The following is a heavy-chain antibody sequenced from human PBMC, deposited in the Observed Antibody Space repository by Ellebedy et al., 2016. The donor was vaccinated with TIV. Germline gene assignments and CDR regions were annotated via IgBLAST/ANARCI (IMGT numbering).Heavy chain of an antibody. V-gene: IGHV3-66*01. Sequence: GGSLRLSCAASGFTVSDNYMTWVRQAPGKGLEWVSITYPDGTTYYADAVKGRFTISRDHSKNTLNLQMNSLRAEDTAVYYCARDRRFCGNECYLYYYYGMDVWGQGTTVTVSS. CDR1: GFTVSDNY. J-gene: IGHJ6*02. CDR3: ARDRRFCGNECYLYYYYGMDV. D-gene: IGHD2-21*01. CDR2: TYPDGTT.